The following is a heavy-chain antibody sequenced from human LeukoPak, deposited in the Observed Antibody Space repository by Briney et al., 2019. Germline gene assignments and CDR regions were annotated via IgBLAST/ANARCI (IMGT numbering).Heavy chain of an antibody. CDR3: ATFLAAAGKSADY. Sequence: SETLSLTCTVSGGSISSYYWSWIRQPAGKGLEWIGRIYTSGSTNYNPSLKSRVTISVGTSKNQFSLKLSSVTAADTAVYYCATFLAAAGKSADYWGQGTLVTVSS. J-gene: IGHJ4*02. CDR1: GGSISSYY. V-gene: IGHV4-4*07. CDR2: IYTSGST. D-gene: IGHD6-13*01.